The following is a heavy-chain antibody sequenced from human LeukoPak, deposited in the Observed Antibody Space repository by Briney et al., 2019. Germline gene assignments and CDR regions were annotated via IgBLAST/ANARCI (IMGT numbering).Heavy chain of an antibody. J-gene: IGHJ6*03. Sequence: VKVSCKVSGYTFTDYYMHWVQQAPGKGLEWMGLVDPEDGGTIYAEKFQGRVTITADTSTDTAYMELSSLRSEDTAVYYCATGLRFYYYMDVWGKGTTVTVSS. CDR1: GYTFTDYY. CDR2: VDPEDGGT. CDR3: ATGLRFYYYMDV. D-gene: IGHD3-3*01. V-gene: IGHV1-69-2*01.